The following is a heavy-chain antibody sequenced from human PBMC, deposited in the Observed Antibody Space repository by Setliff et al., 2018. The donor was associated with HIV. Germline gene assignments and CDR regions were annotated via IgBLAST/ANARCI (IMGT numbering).Heavy chain of an antibody. J-gene: IGHJ4*02. CDR3: ARGGYGYTSDYFDY. CDR1: GDSISSAGYY. D-gene: IGHD5-12*01. Sequence: TLSLTCPVSGDSISSAGYYWNWIRQRPETGLEWIGYIYYSGRTFYNPSLKSQITISVDTSKNQFSLKLNSVTAADTAVYYCARGGYGYTSDYFDYWGQGIRVTVSS. CDR2: IYYSGRT. V-gene: IGHV4-31*01.